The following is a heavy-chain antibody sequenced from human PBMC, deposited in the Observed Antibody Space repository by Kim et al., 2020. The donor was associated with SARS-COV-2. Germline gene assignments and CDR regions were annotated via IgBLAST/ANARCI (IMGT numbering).Heavy chain of an antibody. CDR2: TSTSGSTI. CDR1: GFIFSTYE. D-gene: IGHD2-2*01. Sequence: GGSLRLSCAASGFIFSTYEINWVRQAPWKGLEWVSYTSTSGSTIYSADSVKGRFTVSRDNARNSVYLQMNSLRDEDTAVYYCARGLYCSSTKCSFGLDV. V-gene: IGHV3-48*03. J-gene: IGHJ6*01. CDR3: ARGLYCSSTKCSFGLDV.